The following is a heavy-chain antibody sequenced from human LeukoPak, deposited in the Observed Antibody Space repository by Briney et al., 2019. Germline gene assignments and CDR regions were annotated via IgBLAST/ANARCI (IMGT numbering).Heavy chain of an antibody. V-gene: IGHV5-51*01. CDR1: GYSFTSYW. D-gene: IGHD3-22*01. Sequence: GESLKISCKGSGYSFTSYWIGWVRQMPGKGLEWMGIIYPGDSDTRYSPSFQGQVTISADKSISTAYLQWSSLKASDTAMYYCARQPYYYDSSGYSPVSFDYWGQGTLVTVSS. J-gene: IGHJ4*02. CDR2: IYPGDSDT. CDR3: ARQPYYYDSSGYSPVSFDY.